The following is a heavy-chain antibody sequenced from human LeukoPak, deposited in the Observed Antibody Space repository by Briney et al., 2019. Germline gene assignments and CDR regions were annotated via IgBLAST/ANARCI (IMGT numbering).Heavy chain of an antibody. CDR3: ASHVLLWFGEP. D-gene: IGHD3-10*01. CDR2: ISSSSDYR. V-gene: IGHV3-21*01. Sequence: GGSLRPSCAASGFSFISYSMNWVRQAPGKGLEWVSSISSSSDYRYHADSVKGRFTISRDNPKKSLYLQMNSLRAEDTAVYYCASHVLLWFGEPWGQGTLVTVSS. CDR1: GFSFISYS. J-gene: IGHJ5*02.